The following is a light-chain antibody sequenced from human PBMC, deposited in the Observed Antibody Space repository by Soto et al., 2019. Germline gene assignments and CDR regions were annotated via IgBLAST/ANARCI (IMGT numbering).Light chain of an antibody. CDR3: LSYADTAYV. J-gene: IGLJ1*01. Sequence: QSFLTQPPSSSGSPGQSVTISCSGTSSDVGGYNYVSWYQQYPGKVPKLMIYEVSERPSGVPDRFSGSKSGNTAFLTVSGLQAEDEADYYCLSYADTAYVLGTGTKVTVL. V-gene: IGLV2-8*01. CDR2: EVS. CDR1: SSDVGGYNY.